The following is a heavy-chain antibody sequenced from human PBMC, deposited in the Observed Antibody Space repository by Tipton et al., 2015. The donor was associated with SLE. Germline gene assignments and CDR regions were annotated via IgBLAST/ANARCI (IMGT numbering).Heavy chain of an antibody. V-gene: IGHV4-34*01. CDR1: GGSFSGYY. J-gene: IGHJ6*02. CDR3: ASLGGVRGVIYYYGMDV. Sequence: TLSLTCAVYGGSFSGYYWSWIRQPPGKGLEWIGEINHSGSTNYNPSLKSRVTISVDTSKNQFSLKLSSVTAADTAVYYCASLGGVRGVIYYYGMDVWGQGTTVTVSS. CDR2: INHSGST. D-gene: IGHD3-10*01.